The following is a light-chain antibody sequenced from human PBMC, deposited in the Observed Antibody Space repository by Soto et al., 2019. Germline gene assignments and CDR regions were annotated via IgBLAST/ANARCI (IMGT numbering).Light chain of an antibody. V-gene: IGKV2-28*01. CDR2: LAS. J-gene: IGKJ4*01. CDR1: QSLLHSNGNNY. Sequence: QXPLSLSVTPGEPASISCRSSQSLLHSNGNNYLEWYLQKPGQSPQVLIYLASNRASGGPDRFSGSGSGTDFTLKISRVEAEDVGVYYCKQALQNPLTFGGGTKVEIK. CDR3: KQALQNPLT.